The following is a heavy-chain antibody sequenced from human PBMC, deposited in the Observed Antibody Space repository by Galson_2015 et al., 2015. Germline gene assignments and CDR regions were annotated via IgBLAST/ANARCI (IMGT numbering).Heavy chain of an antibody. J-gene: IGHJ4*02. CDR3: ARVEWELLGFDY. Sequence: SAYLSLTCTVSGGSISSSSYCWGWIRQPPGKGLEWIGSIYSSGSTYYNPSLKSRVTISVDTSKNQFSLKLRSETAADTAVYYCARVEWELLGFDYWGQGTLVTVSS. V-gene: IGHV4-39*07. CDR2: IYSSGST. D-gene: IGHD1-26*01. CDR1: GGSISSSSYC.